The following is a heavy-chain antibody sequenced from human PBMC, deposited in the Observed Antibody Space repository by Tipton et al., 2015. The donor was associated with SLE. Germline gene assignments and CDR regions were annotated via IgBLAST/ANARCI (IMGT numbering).Heavy chain of an antibody. CDR3: ARMWRAARGYFDL. V-gene: IGHV4-31*03. CDR2: IYYSGST. CDR1: GGSISSGGYY. J-gene: IGHJ2*01. D-gene: IGHD6-6*01. Sequence: TLSLTCTVSGGSISSGGYYWSGVRQHPGKGLEWIGYIYYSGSTSYNPSLKSRVTISVDTSKNQFSLKLSPVTAADTAVYYCARMWRAARGYFDLWGRGTLVTVSS.